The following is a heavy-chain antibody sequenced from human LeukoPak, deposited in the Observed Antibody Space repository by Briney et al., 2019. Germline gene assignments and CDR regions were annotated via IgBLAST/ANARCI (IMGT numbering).Heavy chain of an antibody. V-gene: IGHV4-59*01. Sequence: PSETLSLTCTVSGGSISSYYWSWIRQPPGGGLEWIGYIYYSGSTKYNPSLKSRVTISIDTSKNQFSLKLNSVTAADTAVYYCARVSGYDWESFYDYWGQGNLVTVSS. D-gene: IGHD5-12*01. CDR3: ARVSGYDWESFYDY. CDR2: IYYSGST. J-gene: IGHJ4*02. CDR1: GGSISSYY.